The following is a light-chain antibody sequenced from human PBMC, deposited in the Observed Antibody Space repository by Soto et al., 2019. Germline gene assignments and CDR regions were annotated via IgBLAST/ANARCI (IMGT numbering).Light chain of an antibody. Sequence: QSALTQPRSVSGSPGQSVTISCTGTSSDVGGYHYVSWYQQHPDKAPKLMIYDVSKRPSGVPDRFSGSKSGNTASLTISGLQTEDEADYYCCSHAGTYSLVIFGGGTKLTVL. CDR3: CSHAGTYSLVI. J-gene: IGLJ2*01. CDR1: SSDVGGYHY. V-gene: IGLV2-11*01. CDR2: DVS.